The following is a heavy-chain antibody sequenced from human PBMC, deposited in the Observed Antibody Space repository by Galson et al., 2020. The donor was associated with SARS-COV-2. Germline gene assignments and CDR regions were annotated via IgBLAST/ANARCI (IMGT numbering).Heavy chain of an antibody. J-gene: IGHJ6*02. CDR3: ARDPPPAGYSYGYYYYYGMDV. CDR1: GGTFSSNA. Sequence: SVKVSCKATGGTFSSNAISWVRQAPGQGLEWMGGIIPIYGTANYAQKFQGRVTSTADESTSTAYMELSSLRSADTAVYYCARDPPPAGYSYGYYYYYGMDVWGQGTTVTVSS. CDR2: IIPIYGTA. V-gene: IGHV1-69*13. D-gene: IGHD5-18*01.